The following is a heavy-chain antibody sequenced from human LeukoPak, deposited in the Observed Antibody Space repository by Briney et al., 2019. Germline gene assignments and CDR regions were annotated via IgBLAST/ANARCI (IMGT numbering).Heavy chain of an antibody. V-gene: IGHV3-23*01. Sequence: GGSLRLTCAASGFTLSSYAMSWVRQAPGKGLEWVSAISGSGGSTYYADSVKGRFTIYKDNSKNTMSLQMNSMRAEDTAVYYCAKEPVYALWSGTRDYWGQGTLVTVSS. CDR2: ISGSGGST. CDR1: GFTLSSYA. D-gene: IGHD3-3*01. J-gene: IGHJ4*02. CDR3: AKEPVYALWSGTRDY.